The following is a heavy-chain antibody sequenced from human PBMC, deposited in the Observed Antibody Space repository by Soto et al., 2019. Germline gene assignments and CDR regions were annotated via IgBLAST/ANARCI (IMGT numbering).Heavy chain of an antibody. V-gene: IGHV1-3*01. CDR1: GYTFTSYA. D-gene: IGHD2-15*01. CDR2: INAGNGST. J-gene: IGHJ3*02. Sequence: ASVKVSCKASGYTFTSYAMHWVRQAPGQRLEWMGWINAGNGSTKYSQKFQGRVTITRDTSASTAYMELSSLRSEDTAVYYCARKPPYCSGGSCYLYAFDIWGQGTMVTVSS. CDR3: ARKPPYCSGGSCYLYAFDI.